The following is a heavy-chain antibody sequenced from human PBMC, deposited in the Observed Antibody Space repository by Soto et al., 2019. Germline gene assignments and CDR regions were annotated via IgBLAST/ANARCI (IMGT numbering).Heavy chain of an antibody. CDR3: ARDRGSVYPLLWTMIAFDI. Sequence: QVQLVQSGAEVKKPGASVKVSCKASGYTVTSYGISWVRQAPGQGLEWMGWISAYNGNTNYAHKLQGRVTMTTDTSTSTAYMELRSMRSDDTAVYYCARDRGSVYPLLWTMIAFDIWGQGTMVTVSS. J-gene: IGHJ3*02. V-gene: IGHV1-18*01. CDR2: ISAYNGNT. CDR1: GYTVTSYG. D-gene: IGHD2-2*01.